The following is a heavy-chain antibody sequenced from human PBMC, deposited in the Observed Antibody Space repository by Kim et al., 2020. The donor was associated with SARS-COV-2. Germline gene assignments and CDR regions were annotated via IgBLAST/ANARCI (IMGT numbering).Heavy chain of an antibody. CDR1: GFTFSSYA. D-gene: IGHD6-13*01. CDR3: ARVAAGSYYYGMDV. V-gene: IGHV3-30-3*01. Sequence: GGSLRLSCAVSGFTFSSYAMHWVRQAPGKGLEWVAVISYDGSKKYYADSVKDRFTISRDNSKNTLYLQMNSLRADGTAGYYCARVAAGSYYYGMDVWGQGTTVTVSS. CDR2: ISYDGSKK. J-gene: IGHJ6*02.